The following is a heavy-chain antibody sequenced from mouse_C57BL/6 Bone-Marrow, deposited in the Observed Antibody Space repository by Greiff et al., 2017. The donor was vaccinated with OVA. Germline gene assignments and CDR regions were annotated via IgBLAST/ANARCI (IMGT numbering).Heavy chain of an antibody. CDR1: GYTFNDYE. D-gene: IGHD2-5*01. V-gene: IGHV1-15*01. CDR3: TRGYSNYYAMDY. J-gene: IGHJ4*01. CDR2: IAPETGGT. Sequence: QVQLQQSGAELVRPGASVTLSCKASGYTFNDYEMHWVKQTPVHGLEWIGAIAPETGGTAYNQKFKGKAILTADKSSSTAYMELRSLTSEDSAVYYCTRGYSNYYAMDYWGQGTSVTVSS.